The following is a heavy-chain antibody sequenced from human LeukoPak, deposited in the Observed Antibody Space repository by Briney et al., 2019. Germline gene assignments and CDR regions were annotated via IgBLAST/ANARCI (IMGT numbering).Heavy chain of an antibody. CDR2: INPNSGGA. CDR1: GYTFTGYY. Sequence: ASVKVSCKASGYTFTGYYMHWVRQAPGQGLEWMGWINPNSGGANYAQKFQGRVTMTRDTSISTAYMELSRLRSDDTAVYYCASYDRYYGSGSYYYYYMDVWGKGTTVTVSS. CDR3: ASYDRYYGSGSYYYYYMDV. D-gene: IGHD3-10*01. V-gene: IGHV1-2*02. J-gene: IGHJ6*03.